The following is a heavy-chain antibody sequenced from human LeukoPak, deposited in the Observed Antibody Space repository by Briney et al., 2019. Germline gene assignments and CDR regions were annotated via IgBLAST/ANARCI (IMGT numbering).Heavy chain of an antibody. D-gene: IGHD2-2*03. J-gene: IGHJ4*02. CDR3: AKDGGLWISAHWGDS. CDR1: GFTFSSYT. Sequence: PGGSLRLSCTASGFTFSSYTMSWVRQAPGKGLKWVSTISTGGGNTYCADSVQGRFTVSRDDSKNTLYLQMNSLRAEDTAVYYCAKDGGLWISAHWGDSWGRGTLVTVSS. V-gene: IGHV3-23*01. CDR2: ISTGGGNT.